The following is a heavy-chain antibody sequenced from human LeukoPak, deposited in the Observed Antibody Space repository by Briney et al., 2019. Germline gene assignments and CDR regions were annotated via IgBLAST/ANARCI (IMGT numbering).Heavy chain of an antibody. Sequence: ASETLSLTCTVSGGSISSSSYYWDWIRQPPGKGLEWIGSIYYSGTTYYNPSLKSRVTISVDTSKNQFSLKLSSVTAADTAVYYCARKDYYDTSGSPSPFDYWGQGTLATVSS. CDR3: ARKDYYDTSGSPSPFDY. CDR2: IYYSGTT. CDR1: GGSISSSSYY. V-gene: IGHV4-39*01. D-gene: IGHD3-22*01. J-gene: IGHJ4*02.